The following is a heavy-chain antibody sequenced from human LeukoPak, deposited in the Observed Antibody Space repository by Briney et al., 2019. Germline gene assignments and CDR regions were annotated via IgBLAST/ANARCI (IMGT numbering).Heavy chain of an antibody. CDR3: AKDRWELLDLLGNAFDI. CDR2: ISGSGGST. V-gene: IGHV3-23*01. D-gene: IGHD1-26*01. CDR1: GFTFSSYA. J-gene: IGHJ3*02. Sequence: PGGSLRLSCAASGFTFSSYAMSWVRQAPGKGLEWVSAISGSGGSTYYADSVKGRFTISRDNSKNTLYLQMNSLRAEDTAVYYCAKDRWELLDLLGNAFDIWGQGTMVTVSS.